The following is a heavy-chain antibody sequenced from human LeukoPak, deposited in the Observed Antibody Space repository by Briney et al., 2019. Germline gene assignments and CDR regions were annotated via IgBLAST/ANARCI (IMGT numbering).Heavy chain of an antibody. CDR1: GSTFSSYG. CDR3: AKEGCSSTSCYAGDAFDI. J-gene: IGHJ3*02. V-gene: IGHV3-23*01. Sequence: GGSLRLSCAASGSTFSSYGMSWVRQAPGKGLEWVSAISGSGGSTYYADSVKGRFTISRDNSKNTLYLQMNSLRAEDTAVYYCAKEGCSSTSCYAGDAFDIWGQGTMVTVSS. CDR2: ISGSGGST. D-gene: IGHD2-2*01.